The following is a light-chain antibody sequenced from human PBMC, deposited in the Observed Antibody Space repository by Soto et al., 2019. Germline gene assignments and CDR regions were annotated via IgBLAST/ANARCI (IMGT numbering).Light chain of an antibody. J-gene: IGKJ1*01. Sequence: EIVMTQSPGTLSVSPGERATLSCGASQSISSNLAWYQQKPGQAPRLLIYDASTRATGIPARFSGSGSGTEFTLTISSLQSEDFAVYYCQQSNNWPWTFGQGTKVDIK. CDR2: DAS. CDR3: QQSNNWPWT. V-gene: IGKV3D-15*01. CDR1: QSISSN.